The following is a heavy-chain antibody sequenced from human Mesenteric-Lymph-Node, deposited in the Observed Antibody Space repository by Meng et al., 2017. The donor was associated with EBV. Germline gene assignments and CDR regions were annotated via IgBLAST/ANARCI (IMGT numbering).Heavy chain of an antibody. Sequence: QVQLQQSGPGLVKPSXTLSLTCGIAGDSVSSSSAAWTWIRQSPSRGLEWLGRTYYRSKWYNDYAVFVKSRITINPDTSKNQFSLQLNSVTPEDTAVYYCARGATSVFDLWGRGTLVTVSS. CDR2: TYYRSKWYN. CDR1: GDSVSSSSAA. V-gene: IGHV6-1*01. J-gene: IGHJ2*01. CDR3: ARGATSVFDL.